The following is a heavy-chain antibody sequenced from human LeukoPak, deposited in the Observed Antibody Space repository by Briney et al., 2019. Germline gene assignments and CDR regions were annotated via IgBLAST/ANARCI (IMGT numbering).Heavy chain of an antibody. V-gene: IGHV3-23*01. J-gene: IGHJ4*02. CDR2: ISGSGGST. CDR1: GFTFSSYA. CDR3: AKVGREVVVVVAAAFSY. Sequence: PGESLRLSCAASGFTFSSYAMSWVRQAPGKGLEWVSAISGSGGSTYYADSVKGRFTISRDNSKNTLYLQMNSLRAEDTAVYYCAKVGREVVVVVAAAFSYWGQGTLVTVSS. D-gene: IGHD2-15*01.